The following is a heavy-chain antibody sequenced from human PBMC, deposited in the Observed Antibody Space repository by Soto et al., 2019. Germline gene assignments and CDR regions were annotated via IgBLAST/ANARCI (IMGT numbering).Heavy chain of an antibody. CDR3: ARAGALIAVAGPDY. Sequence: SETLSLTCTVSGGSISSYYWTWIRQPPGKGLEWIGYIYYSGSTNYNPSLKSRVTISVATSKTQFSLKLSSVTAADTAVYYCARAGALIAVAGPDYWGQGTLVTVSS. V-gene: IGHV4-59*08. D-gene: IGHD6-19*01. J-gene: IGHJ4*02. CDR2: IYYSGST. CDR1: GGSISSYY.